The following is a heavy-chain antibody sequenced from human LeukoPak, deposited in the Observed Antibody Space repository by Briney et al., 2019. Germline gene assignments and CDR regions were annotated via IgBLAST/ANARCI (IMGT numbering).Heavy chain of an antibody. D-gene: IGHD3-10*01. CDR3: ARLVWFGEFEDWFDP. CDR2: IKQDGSEK. CDR1: GFTFSSYE. V-gene: IGHV3-7*01. J-gene: IGHJ5*02. Sequence: GGSLRLSCAASGFTFSSYEMNWVRQAPGKGLEWVANIKQDGSEKYYVDSVKGRFTISRDNAKNSLYLQMNSLRAEDTAVYYCARLVWFGEFEDWFDPWGQGTLVTVSS.